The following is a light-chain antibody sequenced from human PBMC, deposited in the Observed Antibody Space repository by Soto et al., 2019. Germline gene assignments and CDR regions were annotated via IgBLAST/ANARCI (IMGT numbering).Light chain of an antibody. CDR2: EVS. CDR3: CSYAGTGTHTV. V-gene: IGLV2-23*02. Sequence: QSVLTQPASVSGSPGQSITISCTGTSSDVGSYYLVSWYQQHPGKAPKLIISEVSKRPSGISDRVSVSKSGSTASLTISGLQPVDEADYYCCSYAGTGTHTVFAGGTHLTFL. CDR1: SSDVGSYYL. J-gene: IGLJ7*01.